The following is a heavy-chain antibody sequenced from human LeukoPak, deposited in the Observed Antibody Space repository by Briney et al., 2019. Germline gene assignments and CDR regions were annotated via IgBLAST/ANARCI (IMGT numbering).Heavy chain of an antibody. CDR1: GYTFINYY. J-gene: IGHJ5*02. CDR3: TRDRLGESGWFDP. CDR2: MNPNSGGA. V-gene: IGHV1-2*02. Sequence: GASVKVSCKASGYTFINYYMHWVRQAPGQGLEWMGWMNPNSGGANYAQKFQGRVTMTRDTSISTAYMELSGVRSDNSAVYYCTRDRLGESGWFDPWGQGTLVTVSS. D-gene: IGHD3-16*01.